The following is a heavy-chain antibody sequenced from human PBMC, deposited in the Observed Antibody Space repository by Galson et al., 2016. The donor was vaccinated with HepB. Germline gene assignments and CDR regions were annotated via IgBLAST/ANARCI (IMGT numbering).Heavy chain of an antibody. CDR1: GFAFSNSD. J-gene: IGHJ4*02. CDR2: ISPGRPNT. CDR3: AVWLQAHFDH. D-gene: IGHD5-24*01. V-gene: IGHV3-23*01. Sequence: SLRLSCAASGFAFSNSDMGWIRQVPGKGLEWVSTISPGRPNTHYADSVWSRFTIPRDDAKDTVFLHMYSLRDEDTAVYYCAVWLQAHFDHWGQGTFVAVSS.